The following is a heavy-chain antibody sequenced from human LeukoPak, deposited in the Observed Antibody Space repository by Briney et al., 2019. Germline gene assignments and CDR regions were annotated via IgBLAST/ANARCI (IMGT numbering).Heavy chain of an antibody. V-gene: IGHV1-69*04. CDR1: GGTFSSYA. CDR3: ARPVEMATIGTFGY. D-gene: IGHD5-24*01. J-gene: IGHJ4*02. CDR2: IIPILGIA. Sequence: SVKVSCKASGGTFSSYAISWVRQAPGQGLEWMGRIIPILGIANYAQKFQGRVTITADKSTSTAYMELSSLRSEDTAVYYCARPVEMATIGTFGYWGQGTLVTVSS.